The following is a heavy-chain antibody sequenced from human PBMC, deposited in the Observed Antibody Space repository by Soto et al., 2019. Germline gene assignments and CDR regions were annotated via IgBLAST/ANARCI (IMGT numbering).Heavy chain of an antibody. Sequence: SETLSLTCAVYGGSFSGYYWSWIRQPPGKGLEWIGEINHSGSTNYNPSLKSRVTISVDTSKNQFSLKLSSVTAADTAVYYCARGVPRSIAAKYYYYYYYMDVWGKGTTVTV. V-gene: IGHV4-34*01. J-gene: IGHJ6*03. CDR2: INHSGST. D-gene: IGHD6-6*01. CDR1: GGSFSGYY. CDR3: ARGVPRSIAAKYYYYYYYMDV.